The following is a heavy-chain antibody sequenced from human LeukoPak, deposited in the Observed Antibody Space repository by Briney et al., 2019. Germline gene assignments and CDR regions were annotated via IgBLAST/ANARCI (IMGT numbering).Heavy chain of an antibody. V-gene: IGHV1-69*04. CDR3: ARAMSMVRGVIAY. J-gene: IGHJ4*02. CDR1: GGTFSSYA. D-gene: IGHD3-10*01. CDR2: IIPILGIA. Sequence: ASVKVSCKASGGTFSSYAISRVRQAPGQGLEWMGRIIPILGIANYAQKFQGRVTITADKSTSTAYMELSSLRSEDTAVYYCARAMSMVRGVIAYWGQGTLVTVSS.